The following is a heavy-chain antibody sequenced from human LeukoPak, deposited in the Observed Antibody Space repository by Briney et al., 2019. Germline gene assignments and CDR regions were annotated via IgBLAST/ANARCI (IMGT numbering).Heavy chain of an antibody. V-gene: IGHV4-34*01. CDR1: GGSFSGYY. CDR3: VRHVARAFDI. Sequence: SETLSLTCAVYGGSFSGYYWSWIRQPPGKGLEWIGEINHSGSTNYNPSLKSRVTISVDMSKNQFSLKLSSVTAADTAVYSCVRHVARAFDIWGQGTKVTVSS. CDR2: INHSGST. J-gene: IGHJ3*02.